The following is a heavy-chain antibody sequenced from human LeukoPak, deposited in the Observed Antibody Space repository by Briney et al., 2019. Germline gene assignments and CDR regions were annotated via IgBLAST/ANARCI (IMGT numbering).Heavy chain of an antibody. CDR2: ICSSSSYI. Sequence: PGGSLRLSCAASGFTFSSYSINWVRQAPGKGLEWVSSICSSSSYIYYADSVKGRFTISRDNAKNSLYLQMNSLRAEDTAVYYCVSSGWQPIDYWGQGTLVTVSS. CDR1: GFTFSSYS. J-gene: IGHJ4*02. D-gene: IGHD6-19*01. CDR3: VSSGWQPIDY. V-gene: IGHV3-21*01.